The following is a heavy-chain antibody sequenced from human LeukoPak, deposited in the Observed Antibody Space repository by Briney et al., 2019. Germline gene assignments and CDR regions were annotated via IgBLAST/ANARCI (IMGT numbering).Heavy chain of an antibody. V-gene: IGHV4-59*08. CDR2: IDDSGNT. Sequence: SETLSLTCTVSGGSISGYYWSWIRRPPGKGLEWLGYIDDSGNTNYNPSLKSQVTISVDKPKNQFSLRLSFVTAADTAVYYCARLYSSGWYSPFDYWGQGTLVTVSS. J-gene: IGHJ4*02. CDR3: ARLYSSGWYSPFDY. CDR1: GGSISGYY. D-gene: IGHD6-19*01.